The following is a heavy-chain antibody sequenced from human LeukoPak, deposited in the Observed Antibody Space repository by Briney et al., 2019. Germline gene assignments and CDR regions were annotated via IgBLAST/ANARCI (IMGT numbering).Heavy chain of an antibody. CDR3: ARRARYGDYSSSKDY. J-gene: IGHJ4*02. CDR2: IYYSGST. Sequence: SETLSFTCTVSGGSISSSSYYWGWPRQPPGKGLEWIVSIYYSGSTYYNPSLKSRVTISVDTSKNQFSLKLSSVTAADTAVYYCARRARYGDYSSSKDYWGQGTLVTVSS. D-gene: IGHD4-17*01. CDR1: GGSISSSSYY. V-gene: IGHV4-39*01.